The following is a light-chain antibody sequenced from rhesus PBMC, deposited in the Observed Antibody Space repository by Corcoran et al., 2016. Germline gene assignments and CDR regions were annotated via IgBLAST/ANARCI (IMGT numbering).Light chain of an antibody. CDR1: QDISTY. CDR2: FGS. CDR3: QRYNSAPFT. V-gene: IGKV1-37*01. J-gene: IGKJ2*01. Sequence: DTQMTQSPSSLSASVGDTVTITCRASQDISTYLAWFQQKPGKAPRPPINFGSKLAVGVPSRFSGSGSGTEVTLTISSLQPEDFATYYCQRYNSAPFTFGQGTKVEIK.